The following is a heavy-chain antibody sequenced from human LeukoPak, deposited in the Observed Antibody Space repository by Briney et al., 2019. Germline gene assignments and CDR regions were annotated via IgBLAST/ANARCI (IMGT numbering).Heavy chain of an antibody. CDR1: GFTFSSYA. V-gene: IGHV3-23*01. D-gene: IGHD6-13*01. Sequence: GGSLRLSCAASGFTFSSYAMSWVRQAPGKGLEWVSAISGSGGSTYYADSVKGRFTISRDNAKNSLYLQMNSLRAEDTAVHYCARGGSSSFAFDYWGQGTLVTVSS. CDR3: ARGGSSSFAFDY. J-gene: IGHJ4*02. CDR2: ISGSGGST.